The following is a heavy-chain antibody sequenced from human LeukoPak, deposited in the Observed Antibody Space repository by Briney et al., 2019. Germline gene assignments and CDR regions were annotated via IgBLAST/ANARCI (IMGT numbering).Heavy chain of an antibody. D-gene: IGHD2-2*02. V-gene: IGHV4-34*01. CDR3: ARRCSSTSCHRDWYFDL. J-gene: IGHJ2*01. Sequence: PSETLSLTCAVYGGSFSGYYWSWIRQPPGKGLEWIGEINHSGSTNYNPSLKSRVTISVDTSKNQFSLKLSSVTAADTAVYYCARRCSSTSCHRDWYFDLWGRGTLVTVSS. CDR2: INHSGST. CDR1: GGSFSGYY.